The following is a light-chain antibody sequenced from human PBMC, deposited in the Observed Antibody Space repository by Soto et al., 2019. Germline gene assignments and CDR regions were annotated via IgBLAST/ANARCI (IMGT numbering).Light chain of an antibody. Sequence: EIVMTQSPATLSVSPGERATLSCRASQSVSSNLAWYQQKPGQAPRLLIYGASTRATGIPARFSGSGSGTEFTLTISGLQSEDFAVYYCQQYNNGPRTFGQGTKVDIK. CDR2: GAS. CDR3: QQYNNGPRT. J-gene: IGKJ1*01. CDR1: QSVSSN. V-gene: IGKV3-15*01.